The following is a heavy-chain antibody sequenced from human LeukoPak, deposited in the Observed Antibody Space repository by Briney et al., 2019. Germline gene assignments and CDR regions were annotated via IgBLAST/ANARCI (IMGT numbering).Heavy chain of an antibody. CDR1: GFIFSSYG. CDR2: ISYDGTNK. V-gene: IGHV3-30*18. Sequence: GRSLRLSCAASGFIFSSYGMHWVRQAPGKGLEWVAVISYDGTNKDYADSVKGRFTISRDNSKNTLFLQMNSLRTEDTAVYYCAKGRGWNGAFDHWGQGTLVTVSS. D-gene: IGHD1-1*01. CDR3: AKGRGWNGAFDH. J-gene: IGHJ4*02.